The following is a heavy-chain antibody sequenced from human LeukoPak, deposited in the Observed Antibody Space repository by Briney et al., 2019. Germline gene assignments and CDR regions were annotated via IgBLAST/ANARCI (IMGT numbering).Heavy chain of an antibody. CDR1: GFTFSSYG. CDR3: ARPGLWFGTDAFDI. J-gene: IGHJ3*02. V-gene: IGHV3-21*01. Sequence: PGGSLRLSCAASGFTFSSYGMSWVRQAPGKGLEWVSSISSSSSYIYYADSVKGRFTISRDNAKNSLYLQMNSLRAEDTAVYYCARPGLWFGTDAFDIWGQGTMVTVSS. CDR2: ISSSSSYI. D-gene: IGHD3-10*01.